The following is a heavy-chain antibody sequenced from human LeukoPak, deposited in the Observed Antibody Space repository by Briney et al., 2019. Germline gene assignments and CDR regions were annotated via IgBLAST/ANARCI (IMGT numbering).Heavy chain of an antibody. Sequence: PGGSLRLSCAASGFTFSDYWMHWIRQPPGKGLEWIGEINHSGSTNYNPSLKSRVTISVDTSKNQFSLKLSSVTAADTAVYYCARQSVDTAMDNTYYYYYYGMDVWGQGTTVTVSS. CDR2: INHSGST. CDR1: GFTFSDYW. V-gene: IGHV4-34*01. D-gene: IGHD5-18*01. CDR3: ARQSVDTAMDNTYYYYYYGMDV. J-gene: IGHJ6*02.